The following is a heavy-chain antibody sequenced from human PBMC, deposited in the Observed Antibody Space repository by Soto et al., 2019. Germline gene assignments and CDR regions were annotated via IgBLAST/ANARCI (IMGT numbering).Heavy chain of an antibody. J-gene: IGHJ4*02. V-gene: IGHV4-61*01. CDR3: ATYGDGTIDY. CDR2: IYYSGST. D-gene: IGHD4-17*01. Sequence: SETLSLTCTVSGGSVSSGSYYWSWIRQPPGKGLEWIGYIYYSGSTNYNPSLKSRVTISVDTSKNQFSLKLSSVTAADTAVYYCATYGDGTIDYWGQGTLVTVSS. CDR1: GGSVSSGSYY.